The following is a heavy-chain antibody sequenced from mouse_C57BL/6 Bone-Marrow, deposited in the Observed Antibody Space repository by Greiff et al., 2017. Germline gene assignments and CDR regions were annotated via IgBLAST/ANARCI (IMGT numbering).Heavy chain of an antibody. CDR3: VTAQATAWFAY. CDR2: LDPSDSYT. D-gene: IGHD3-2*02. V-gene: IGHV1-50*01. Sequence: QVQLQQPGAELVKPGASVKLSCKASGYTFTSYWMQWVKQRPGQGLEWIGELDPSDSYTNYKQQFKGKATLTVDTSSSTAYMQLSSLTSEDSAVYDCVTAQATAWFAYWCQGTLVTVSA. J-gene: IGHJ3*01. CDR1: GYTFTSYW.